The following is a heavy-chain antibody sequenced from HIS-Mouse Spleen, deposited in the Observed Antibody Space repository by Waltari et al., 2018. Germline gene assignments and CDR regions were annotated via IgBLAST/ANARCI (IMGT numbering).Heavy chain of an antibody. CDR1: GGSISSSSYY. CDR2: IYYSGST. V-gene: IGHV4-39*07. CDR3: ARAYYYGSGSYYKGYFDY. J-gene: IGHJ4*02. Sequence: QLQLQESGPGLVKPSETLSLTCTVPGGSISSSSYYWGWIRQPPGKGREWIGSIYYSGSTYYNPSLKSRVTISVDTSKNQFSLKLSSVTAADTAVYYCARAYYYGSGSYYKGYFDYWGQGTLVTVSS. D-gene: IGHD3-10*01.